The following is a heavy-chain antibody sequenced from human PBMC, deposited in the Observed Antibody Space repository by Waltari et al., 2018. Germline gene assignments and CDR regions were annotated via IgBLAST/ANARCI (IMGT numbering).Heavy chain of an antibody. J-gene: IGHJ4*02. Sequence: EVQLVESGGGLVQPGGSLRLSCAASGFTFSNYPVSWVRQPPGKGLEWVSVIGGSGGTTYFADSVKGRFTISRDNSKDTLYLQMNSLRAEDTAVYYCAKLPTTGSFLDYWGQGTLVTVSS. CDR2: IGGSGGTT. CDR3: AKLPTTGSFLDY. D-gene: IGHD1-26*01. V-gene: IGHV3-23*04. CDR1: GFTFSNYP.